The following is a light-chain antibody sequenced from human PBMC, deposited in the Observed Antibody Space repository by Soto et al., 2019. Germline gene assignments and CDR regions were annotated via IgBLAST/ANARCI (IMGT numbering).Light chain of an antibody. CDR2: AAS. V-gene: IGKV1-39*01. J-gene: IGKJ2*01. CDR1: QNINTF. CDR3: QHSYSIPYT. Sequence: DIQMTQSPSSLSASVGDRVTITCRASQNINTFLTWYQQAPGKAPKLLIYAASIIQTGVSSRFSGTGFGTEFTLTISNLQPEDFAKYYCQHSYSIPYTFGQGTKVDIK.